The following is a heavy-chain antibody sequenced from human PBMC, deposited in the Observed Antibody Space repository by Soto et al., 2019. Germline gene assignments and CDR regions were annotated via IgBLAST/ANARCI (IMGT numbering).Heavy chain of an antibody. D-gene: IGHD2-8*01. CDR1: GFSFRDHD. V-gene: IGHV3-13*05. J-gene: IGHJ4*02. CDR3: AKERDNGADRYYFDD. CDR2: LGAADDP. Sequence: PGGSLRLSCAASGFSFRDHDMHWVRQRTGKGLEWVSGLGAADDPYYIASVKGRFSVSRDNAQNSLYLQMNNLRVDDTAVYFCAKERDNGADRYYFDDWGQGTLVTVSS.